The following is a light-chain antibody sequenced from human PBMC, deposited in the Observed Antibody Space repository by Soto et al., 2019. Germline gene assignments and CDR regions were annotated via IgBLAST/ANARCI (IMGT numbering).Light chain of an antibody. Sequence: DIQMTQSPSSLSASVGDRVTITCRASQSISSYLNWYQQKPGKAPNPLIYVASTLQSGVPSRFSGSRSGTDFTLTISRLQSEDFATYYCQQYYEFPLTFGGGTKV. CDR1: QSISSY. CDR3: QQYYEFPLT. J-gene: IGKJ4*01. CDR2: VAS. V-gene: IGKV1-39*01.